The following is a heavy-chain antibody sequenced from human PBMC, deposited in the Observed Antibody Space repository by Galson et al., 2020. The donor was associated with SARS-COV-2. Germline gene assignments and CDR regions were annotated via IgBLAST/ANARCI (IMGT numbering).Heavy chain of an antibody. V-gene: IGHV4-39*01. CDR1: GASISDNSNY. Sequence: ASETLSLTCTVSGASISDNSNYWGWIRQPPGKGPEWIGNIFYTGNTYYNPSLKSRVTLSVDTSKNQFSLKLSSVTAADTSVYFCATAEGLAFHIWGQGTMVTVSS. CDR2: IFYTGNT. CDR3: ATAEGLAFHI. J-gene: IGHJ3*02.